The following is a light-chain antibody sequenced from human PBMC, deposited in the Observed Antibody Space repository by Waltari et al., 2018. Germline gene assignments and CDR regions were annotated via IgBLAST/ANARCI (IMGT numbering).Light chain of an antibody. J-gene: IGLJ2*01. CDR2: DTT. CDR1: NSDIGSYSY. V-gene: IGLV2-14*01. Sequence: QSVLTQPASVSGSPGQPITISCTGTNSDIGSYSYVSVYQQYPGKAPKLILYDTTGRPSGVSTRFSGSKSGNPASLTISGLQADDEADYFCSSYTGRGTVIFGRGTMVTVL. CDR3: SSYTGRGTVI.